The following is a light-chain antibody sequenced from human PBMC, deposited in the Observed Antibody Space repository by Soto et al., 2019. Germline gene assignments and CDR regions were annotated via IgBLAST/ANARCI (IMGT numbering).Light chain of an antibody. Sequence: DIVMTQSPDSLAVSLGERATINCKSSQRVLYSSNNKNYLAWYQQKPGQPPKLLIYWASTRESGVPDRFRGSGAGTGVALDISSLLAEEVAVYYCQQYSSSSGTFSQGTNLQIK. CDR1: QRVLYSSNNKNY. CDR2: WAS. J-gene: IGKJ2*01. CDR3: QQYSSSSGT. V-gene: IGKV4-1*01.